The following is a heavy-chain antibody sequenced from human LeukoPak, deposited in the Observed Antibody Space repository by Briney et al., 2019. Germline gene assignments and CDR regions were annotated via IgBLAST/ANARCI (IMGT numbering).Heavy chain of an antibody. CDR2: IYYSGST. Sequence: PSETLSLTCTVSGGSISSSSYYWGWIRQPPGKGLEWIGSIYYSGSTYYNPSLKSRVTISVDTSKDQFSLKLSSVTAADTAVYYCARDRGWSESNFDYWGQGTLVTVSS. V-gene: IGHV4-39*01. D-gene: IGHD3-3*01. J-gene: IGHJ4*02. CDR3: ARDRGWSESNFDY. CDR1: GGSISSSSYY.